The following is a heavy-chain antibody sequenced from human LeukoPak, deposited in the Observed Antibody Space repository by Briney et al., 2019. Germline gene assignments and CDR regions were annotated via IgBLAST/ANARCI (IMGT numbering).Heavy chain of an antibody. CDR2: INTNTGNP. Sequence: ASVKVSCKASGYTFTSYAMNWVRQAPGQGLEWMGWINTNTGNPTYAQGFTGRFVFSLDTSVSTAYLQISSLKAGDTAVYYCARARSVKYQLLIYYYYYGMDVWGQGTTVTVSS. CDR1: GYTFTSYA. D-gene: IGHD2-2*01. CDR3: ARARSVKYQLLIYYYYYGMDV. J-gene: IGHJ6*02. V-gene: IGHV7-4-1*02.